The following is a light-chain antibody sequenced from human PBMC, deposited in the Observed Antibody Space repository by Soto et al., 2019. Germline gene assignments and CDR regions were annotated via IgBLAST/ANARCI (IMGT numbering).Light chain of an antibody. Sequence: EIVMTQSPATLSMSPGERATLSCRASQGIGSTLAWYQQKPGQTPRLLIYGASTRATGVPARFSGGGSGTEFTLTINSLQSEDFAVYYCQRSNSWPLTFGGGTKVELK. CDR1: QGIGST. V-gene: IGKV3-15*01. CDR2: GAS. CDR3: QRSNSWPLT. J-gene: IGKJ4*01.